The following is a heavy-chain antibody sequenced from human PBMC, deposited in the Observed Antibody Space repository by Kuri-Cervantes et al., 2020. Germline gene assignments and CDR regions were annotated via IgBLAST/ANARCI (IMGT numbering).Heavy chain of an antibody. Sequence: ASVKVSCNASGYTFTSYGISWVRQAPGQGLEWMGWISAYNGNTNYAQKLQGRVTMTTNTSTSTAYKELRSLRSNDTAVYYCAGGIKQSDYYYGMDVWGQGTTVTVSS. J-gene: IGHJ6*02. CDR1: GYTFTSYG. V-gene: IGHV1-18*01. CDR2: ISAYNGNT. D-gene: IGHD2-21*01. CDR3: AGGIKQSDYYYGMDV.